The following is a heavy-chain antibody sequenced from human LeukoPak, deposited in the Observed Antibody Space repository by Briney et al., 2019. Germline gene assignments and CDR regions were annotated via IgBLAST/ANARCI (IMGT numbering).Heavy chain of an antibody. J-gene: IGHJ4*02. Sequence: GGSLRLSCAASGFTLDEYTMHWVRQVPGKGLEGVSVIGWNSESKYYLESVKGRFTISRDNSKNSLYLQMNSLRVEDTGFYYCTKDRSRSYSSFDAWGQGTLVAVSS. CDR2: IGWNSESK. CDR1: GFTLDEYT. D-gene: IGHD6-19*01. V-gene: IGHV3-43*01. CDR3: TKDRSRSYSSFDA.